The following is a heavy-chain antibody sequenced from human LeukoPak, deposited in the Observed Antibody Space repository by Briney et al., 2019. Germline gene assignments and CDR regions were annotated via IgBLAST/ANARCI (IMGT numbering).Heavy chain of an antibody. CDR2: ISSGGSTI. Sequence: GGSLRLSCAASGFTFSSYEMTWVRQAPGKGLEWLSYISSGGSTIYYADSVKGRFTISRDNAKNSLFLQMNSLRAEDTAVYYCARDYYLGYWGQGTLVTVSS. CDR3: ARDYYLGY. CDR1: GFTFSSYE. J-gene: IGHJ4*02. V-gene: IGHV3-48*03.